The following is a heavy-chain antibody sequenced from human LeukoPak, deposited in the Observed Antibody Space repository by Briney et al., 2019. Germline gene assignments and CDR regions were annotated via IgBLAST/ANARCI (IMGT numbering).Heavy chain of an antibody. V-gene: IGHV4-59*01. CDR3: ARETSQKGAHYMDV. J-gene: IGHJ6*03. CDR2: IYYSGYT. CDR1: GGSISSYY. Sequence: SETLSFTCTVSGGSISSYYWSWIRQPPGKGLKWTGNIYYSGYTTYSPSLRSRVTISVDTSKNQFSLKLSSVTAADTAVYYCARETSQKGAHYMDVWGKGTTITISS. D-gene: IGHD3-16*01.